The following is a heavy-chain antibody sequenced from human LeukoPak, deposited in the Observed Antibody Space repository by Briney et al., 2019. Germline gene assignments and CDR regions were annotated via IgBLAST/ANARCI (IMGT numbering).Heavy chain of an antibody. CDR3: ARDQQPGYSSGHWFDP. D-gene: IGHD6-19*01. Sequence: GASVKVSCKASGYTFTSYYMHWVRQAPGHGLEWMGIINPSGGSTSYAQKFQGRVTMTRDTSTSTVYMELSSLRSEDTAVYYCARDQQPGYSSGHWFDPWGQGTLVTVSS. J-gene: IGHJ5*02. CDR1: GYTFTSYY. V-gene: IGHV1-46*01. CDR2: INPSGGST.